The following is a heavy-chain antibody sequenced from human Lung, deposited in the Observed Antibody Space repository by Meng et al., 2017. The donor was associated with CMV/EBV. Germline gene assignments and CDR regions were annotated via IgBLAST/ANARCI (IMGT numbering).Heavy chain of an antibody. J-gene: IGHJ4*02. CDR1: GFSLSTSGMC. V-gene: IGHV2-70*20. CDR2: IDWDDDK. Sequence: SGPXLVKPTQTLTLTCTFSGFSLSTSGMCVSWVRQPPGKALEWLALIDWDDDKYYNTSLKTRLTISKDTSKNQVVLTMTNMDPVDTATYYCSRSTLGRANFDYWGQGTLVTVSS. CDR3: SRSTLGRANFDY.